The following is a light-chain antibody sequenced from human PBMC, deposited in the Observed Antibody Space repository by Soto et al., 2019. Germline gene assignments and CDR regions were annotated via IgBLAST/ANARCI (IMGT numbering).Light chain of an antibody. CDR3: QQYNKWPPWT. J-gene: IGKJ1*01. Sequence: EIVLTQFPGTLSLSPGERATLSCRASQSVGSNYLAWYQQRPGQPPNLLIFGASHRAPDIPDRFSGSGSGTEFTLTISGLQSDDFAVYFCQQYNKWPPWTFGHGTKVEIK. V-gene: IGKV3D-15*01. CDR2: GAS. CDR1: QSVGSN.